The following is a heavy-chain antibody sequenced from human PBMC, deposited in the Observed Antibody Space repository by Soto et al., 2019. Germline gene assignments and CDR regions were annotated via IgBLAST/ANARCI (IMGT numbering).Heavy chain of an antibody. D-gene: IGHD3-22*01. CDR1: GFTFRSHA. CDR3: AKYDSSATGIDY. CDR2: ISGSGGGT. Sequence: GGSLRLSCAASGFTFRSHAMNWVRQTPGKGLEWVSGISGSGGGTYYADSVKGRFSISRDNSKNTLYLQMNSLRAEETAIYFCAKYDSSATGIDYWGQGTLVTGSS. V-gene: IGHV3-23*01. J-gene: IGHJ4*02.